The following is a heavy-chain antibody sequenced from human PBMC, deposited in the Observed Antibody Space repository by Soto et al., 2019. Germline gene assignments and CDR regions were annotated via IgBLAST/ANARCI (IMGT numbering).Heavy chain of an antibody. Sequence: PGGSLRLSCAASGFTFSSYAMSWVRQAPGKGLEWVSAISGSGGSTYYADSVKGRFTISRDNSKNTLYLQMNSLRAEDTAVYYCANTNFGVVIIRHYWGQGTLVTVSS. V-gene: IGHV3-23*01. D-gene: IGHD3-3*01. CDR2: ISGSGGST. J-gene: IGHJ4*02. CDR3: ANTNFGVVIIRHY. CDR1: GFTFSSYA.